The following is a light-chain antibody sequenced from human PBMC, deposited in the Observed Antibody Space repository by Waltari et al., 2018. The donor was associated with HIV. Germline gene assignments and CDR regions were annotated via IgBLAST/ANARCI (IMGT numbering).Light chain of an antibody. V-gene: IGLV1-47*01. Sequence: QSVLTQPPSASGTPGQRVTISCSGSSSDIGSYYVYWFQQLPGTAPKLLIYRNNQRPSGRPVGFSGSKSGTSSALAISGLRSEDEADYYCATWDDNLSGVVFGGGTKLTVL. CDR2: RNN. J-gene: IGLJ2*01. CDR3: ATWDDNLSGVV. CDR1: SSDIGSYY.